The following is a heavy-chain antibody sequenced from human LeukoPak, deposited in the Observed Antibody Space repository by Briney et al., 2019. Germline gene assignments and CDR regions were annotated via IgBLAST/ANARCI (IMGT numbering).Heavy chain of an antibody. CDR3: AIKLSSGGF. CDR1: GYTFPSYD. V-gene: IGHV1-8*01. CDR2: VNPNSANT. D-gene: IGHD1-26*01. Sequence: EASVKVSCKASGYTFPSYDINWVRQATGQGLEWMGWVNPNSANTAYAQKFQGRVTMTRNTSISTAYMELSSLRSEDTAVYYCAIKLSSGGFWGQGTLVTVSS. J-gene: IGHJ4*02.